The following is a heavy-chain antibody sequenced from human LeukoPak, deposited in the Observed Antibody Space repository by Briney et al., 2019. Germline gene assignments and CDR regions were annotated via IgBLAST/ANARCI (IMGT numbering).Heavy chain of an antibody. CDR2: IYYSGST. CDR3: ARVGIGTTVTPGPDY. CDR1: GGSISSGDYY. D-gene: IGHD4-17*01. J-gene: IGHJ4*02. Sequence: APQTLSLTCTVSGGSISSGDYYWSWIRQPPGKGLEWIGYIYYSGSTYYNPSLKSRVTISVDTSKNQFSLKLSSVTAADTAVYYCARVGIGTTVTPGPDYWGQGTLVTVSS. V-gene: IGHV4-30-4*08.